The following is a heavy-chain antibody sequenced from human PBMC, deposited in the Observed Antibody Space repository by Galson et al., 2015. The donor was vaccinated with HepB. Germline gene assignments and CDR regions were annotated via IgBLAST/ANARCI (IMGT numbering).Heavy chain of an antibody. J-gene: IGHJ6*02. V-gene: IGHV1-18*01. CDR2: FSGYDGST. CDR3: ARDSRLELRLNNYFSYGMDV. CDR1: GYSFSDYG. D-gene: IGHD2-21*01. Sequence: SVKVSCKASGYSFSDYGLSWIRQAPGPGLGWMGWFSGYDGSTNYAQKFQGRVTMTADASTGTAYLELTNLRSDDTAVYYCARDSRLELRLNNYFSYGMDVWGQGSAVTVSS.